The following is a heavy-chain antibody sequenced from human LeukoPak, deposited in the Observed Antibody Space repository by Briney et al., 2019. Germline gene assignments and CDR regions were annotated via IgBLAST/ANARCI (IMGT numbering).Heavy chain of an antibody. CDR1: GFTFSNAW. Sequence: GGSLRLSCAASGFTFSNAWMSWVRQAPGKGLEWVGRIKSKTDGGTTDYAAPVKGRFTISRDDSKNTLYLQMNSLKTEDTAVYYCTTADLLLPYYFDYWGQGTLVTVSS. V-gene: IGHV3-15*01. D-gene: IGHD2-15*01. J-gene: IGHJ4*02. CDR2: IKSKTDGGTT. CDR3: TTADLLLPYYFDY.